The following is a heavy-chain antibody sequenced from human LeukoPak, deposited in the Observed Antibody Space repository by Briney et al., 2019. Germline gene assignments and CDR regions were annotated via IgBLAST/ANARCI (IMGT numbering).Heavy chain of an antibody. D-gene: IGHD6-13*01. V-gene: IGHV3-7*01. J-gene: IGHJ4*02. CDR3: ARDPPTDSNWYPDY. CDR1: GFIFPTYW. CDR2: MNQDASHK. Sequence: GGSLRLSCAASGFIFPTYWTSWVRQAPGKGLEWVANMNQDASHKNHVESVKGRFTISRDNANNLLFLQMNDLRAEDTAIYYCARDPPTDSNWYPDYWGQGTLVTVSS.